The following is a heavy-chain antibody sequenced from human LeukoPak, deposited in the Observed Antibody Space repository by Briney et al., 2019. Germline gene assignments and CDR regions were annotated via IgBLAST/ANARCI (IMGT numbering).Heavy chain of an antibody. Sequence: ASVKVSCKVSGYTLTELSMHWVRQAPGKGLEWMGGFDPEDGETIYAQKFQGRVTMTEDTSTDTAYMELSSLRSEDTAVYYCAILGSYSNYHYYYGMDVWGQGTTVTVSS. CDR3: AILGSYSNYHYYYGMDV. J-gene: IGHJ6*02. D-gene: IGHD4-11*01. V-gene: IGHV1-24*01. CDR2: FDPEDGET. CDR1: GYTLTELS.